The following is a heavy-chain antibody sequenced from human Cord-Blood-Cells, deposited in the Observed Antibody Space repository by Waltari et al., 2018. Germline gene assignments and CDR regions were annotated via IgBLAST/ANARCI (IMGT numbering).Heavy chain of an antibody. CDR2: MNPNSGNT. D-gene: IGHD6-25*01. Sequence: QVQLVQSGAEVKKPGASVKVSCTASGYTFTSYDINWVRQATGQGFEWMGWMNPNSGNTGYAQKFQGRVTITRNTSISTAYMELSSLRSEDTAVYYCARGRQSGNWFDPWGQGTLVTVSS. V-gene: IGHV1-8*03. J-gene: IGHJ5*02. CDR3: ARGRQSGNWFDP. CDR1: GYTFTSYD.